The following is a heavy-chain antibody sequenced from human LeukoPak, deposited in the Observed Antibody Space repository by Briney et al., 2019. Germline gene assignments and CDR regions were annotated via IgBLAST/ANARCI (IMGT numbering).Heavy chain of an antibody. J-gene: IGHJ5*02. CDR3: ARDRYCSGGTCYSAAWFDP. CDR1: GFPFSDYY. D-gene: IGHD2-15*01. V-gene: IGHV3-11*04. CDR2: ITTGDTTI. Sequence: GGSLRLSCAASGFPFSDYYMSWIRQAPGKGLEWISYITTGDTTIYYADSVKGRFTISRDNAKNSLYLQMNSLRAEDTAVYYCARDRYCSGGTCYSAAWFDPCGQGTLVTVSS.